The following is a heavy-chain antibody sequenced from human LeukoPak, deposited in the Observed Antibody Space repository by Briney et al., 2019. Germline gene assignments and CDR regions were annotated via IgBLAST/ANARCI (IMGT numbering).Heavy chain of an antibody. CDR1: GYSFTSYR. CDR2: IYPGDSDT. CDR3: ARGGEQLVPLYYYGMDV. Sequence: GESLKISCKGSGYSFTSYRIGWVRQMPGKGLEWMGIIYPGDSDTRYSPSFQGQVTISADKSISTAYLQWSSLKASDTAMYYCARGGEQLVPLYYYGMDVWGQGTTVTVSS. D-gene: IGHD6-6*01. J-gene: IGHJ6*02. V-gene: IGHV5-51*01.